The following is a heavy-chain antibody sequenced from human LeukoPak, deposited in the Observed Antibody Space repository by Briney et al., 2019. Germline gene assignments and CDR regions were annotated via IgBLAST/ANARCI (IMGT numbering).Heavy chain of an antibody. CDR1: GYPFSNYD. V-gene: IGHV1-8*01. CDR2: MNPHSGKT. CDR3: ARLSSHYGDYKVDP. D-gene: IGHD4-17*01. Sequence: GASVKVSCKASGYPFSNYDINWVRQATGQGLEWMGWMNPHSGKTGYAQNFQGRVTMTRDTSISTAYMELSSLRSEDTAVYYCARLSSHYGDYKVDPWGQGTLVTVSS. J-gene: IGHJ5*02.